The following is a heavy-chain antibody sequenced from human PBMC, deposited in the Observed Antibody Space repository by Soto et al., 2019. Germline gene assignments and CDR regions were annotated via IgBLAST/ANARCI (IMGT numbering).Heavy chain of an antibody. CDR2: ISRSSSYI. D-gene: IGHD3-16*01. Sequence: GGSLRLSCAAXGFSFSSYSMNWVRQAPGKGLEWVSSISRSSSYIYYADSVKGRFTISRDNAKNSLYLQMNSLRAEDTAVYYCARDLHDYVSFRFDPWGQGTLVTVSS. V-gene: IGHV3-21*01. CDR1: GFSFSSYS. CDR3: ARDLHDYVSFRFDP. J-gene: IGHJ5*02.